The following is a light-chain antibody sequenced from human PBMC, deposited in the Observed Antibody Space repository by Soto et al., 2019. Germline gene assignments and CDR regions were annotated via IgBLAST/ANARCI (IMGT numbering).Light chain of an antibody. J-gene: IGKJ1*01. CDR2: GVS. V-gene: IGKV3-15*01. Sequence: TVMTQSPATLSVSPGERATLSCRASQSVSSKLAWYQQKPGQAPRLLIYGVSTRATDIPARFSGSGSGTEFTLTISSLQSEDFAVYYCQQYNNWPPTWTFGQGTKVDIK. CDR3: QQYNNWPPTWT. CDR1: QSVSSK.